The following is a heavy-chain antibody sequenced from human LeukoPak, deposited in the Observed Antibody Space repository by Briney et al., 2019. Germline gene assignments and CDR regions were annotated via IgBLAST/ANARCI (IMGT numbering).Heavy chain of an antibody. CDR2: INPNSGGT. Sequence: ASVKVSCKASGYTFTGYYMHWVRQAPGQGLEWMGWINPNSGGTNYAQKFQGRVTMTRDTSISTAYMELSRLRSDDTAVYYCARVEYYYDSSGYQLDYWGQGTLVTVSS. CDR1: GYTFTGYY. D-gene: IGHD3-22*01. J-gene: IGHJ4*02. CDR3: ARVEYYYDSSGYQLDY. V-gene: IGHV1-2*02.